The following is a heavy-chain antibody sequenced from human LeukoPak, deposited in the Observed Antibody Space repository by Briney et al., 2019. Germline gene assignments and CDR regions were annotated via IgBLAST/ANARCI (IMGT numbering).Heavy chain of an antibody. Sequence: SETLSLTCTVSGYSISSGYYWGWIRQPPGKGLEWIGSIYHSGSTYYNPSLKSRVTISVDTSKNQFSLKLSSVTAADTAVYYCAREVQQLVPNYYYYYYMDVWGKGTTVTVSS. J-gene: IGHJ6*03. CDR1: GYSISSGYY. CDR3: AREVQQLVPNYYYYYYMDV. D-gene: IGHD6-13*01. V-gene: IGHV4-38-2*02. CDR2: IYHSGST.